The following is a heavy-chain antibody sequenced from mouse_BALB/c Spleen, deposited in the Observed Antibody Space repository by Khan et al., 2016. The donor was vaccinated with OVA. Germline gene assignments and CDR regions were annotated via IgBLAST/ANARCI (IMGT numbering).Heavy chain of an antibody. CDR3: ARLGSI. CDR1: GFSLTSAG. V-gene: IGHV2-9*02. Sequence: QVQLKESGPGLKAPSQSLSITCTVSGFSLTSAGVHWVRQLPGKGLEWLGVIWDDGSTNYNSALISRLSISKDTSKSQVFLQMNSLQTDDTAMYYCARLGSIWGKGTTLTVSS. J-gene: IGHJ2*01. CDR2: IWDDGST. D-gene: IGHD3-1*01.